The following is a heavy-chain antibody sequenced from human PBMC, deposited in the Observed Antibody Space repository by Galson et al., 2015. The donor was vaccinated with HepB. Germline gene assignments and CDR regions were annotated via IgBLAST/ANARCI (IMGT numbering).Heavy chain of an antibody. J-gene: IGHJ4*02. V-gene: IGHV3-66*02. CDR1: EFSVSRNY. D-gene: IGHD6-19*01. Sequence: SLRLSCAASEFSVSRNYMIWVRQAPGKGLEWLSVIKSDGTTNYADSAKGRFTISRDSSKDTVYLQMNSLRTEDSAVYYCAGLRLTYSSGWSYLDYWGQGTLVTVSS. CDR2: IKSDGTT. CDR3: AGLRLTYSSGWSYLDY.